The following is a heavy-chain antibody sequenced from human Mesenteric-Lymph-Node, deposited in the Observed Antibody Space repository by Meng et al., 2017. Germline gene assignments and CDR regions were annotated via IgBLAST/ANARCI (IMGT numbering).Heavy chain of an antibody. CDR3: AKEEWGRKWRWLQFDY. CDR2: ISGSGGST. D-gene: IGHD5-24*01. J-gene: IGHJ4*02. Sequence: EVSLLESGGGLVQPGGSLRLSCAASGFTFSSYAMSWVRQAPGKGLEWVSAISGSGGSTYYADSVKGRFTISRDNSKNTLYLQMNSLRAEDTAVYYCAKEEWGRKWRWLQFDYWGQGTLVTASS. V-gene: IGHV3-23*01. CDR1: GFTFSSYA.